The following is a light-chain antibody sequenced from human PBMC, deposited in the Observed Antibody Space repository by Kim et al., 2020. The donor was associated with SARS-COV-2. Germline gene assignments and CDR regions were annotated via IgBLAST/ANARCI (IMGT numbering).Light chain of an antibody. CDR3: NSRDSSDNVV. CDR2: GKN. V-gene: IGLV3-19*01. CDR1: SLRSYY. Sequence: VALGQTVRITCQGDSLRSYYATWYQQRPGQAPIVVIYGKNNRPSGIPDRFSGSSSGNTASLTITGTQAGDEADYYCNSRDSSDNVVFGGGTKLTVL. J-gene: IGLJ2*01.